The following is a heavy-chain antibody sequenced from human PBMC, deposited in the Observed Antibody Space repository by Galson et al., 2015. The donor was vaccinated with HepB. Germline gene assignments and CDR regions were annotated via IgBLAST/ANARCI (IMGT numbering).Heavy chain of an antibody. V-gene: IGHV3-30-3*01. CDR1: GFTFSSYA. CDR2: ISYDGSNK. CDR3: ARTPLGARGYYFDY. J-gene: IGHJ4*02. D-gene: IGHD1-26*01. Sequence: SLRLSCAASGFTFSSYAMHWVRQAPGKGLEWVAVISYDGSNKYYADSVKGRFTISRDNSKNTLYLQMNSLRAEDTVVYYCARTPLGARGYYFDYWGQGTLVTVSS.